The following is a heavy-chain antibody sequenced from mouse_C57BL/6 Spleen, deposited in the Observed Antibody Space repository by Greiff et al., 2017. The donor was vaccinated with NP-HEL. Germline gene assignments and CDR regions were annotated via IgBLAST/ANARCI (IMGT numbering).Heavy chain of an antibody. Sequence: QVQLQQSGAELVRPGTSVKVSCKASGYAFTNYLIEWVKQRPGQGLEWIGVINPGSGGTNYNEKFKGKATLTADKSSSTAYMQLSSLTSEDSAVYFCARGVYYDYDDGSWFAYWGQGTLVTVSA. V-gene: IGHV1-54*01. CDR1: GYAFTNYL. CDR3: ARGVYYDYDDGSWFAY. D-gene: IGHD2-4*01. J-gene: IGHJ3*01. CDR2: INPGSGGT.